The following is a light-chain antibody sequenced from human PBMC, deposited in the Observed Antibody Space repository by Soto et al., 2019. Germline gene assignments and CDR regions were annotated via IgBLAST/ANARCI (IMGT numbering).Light chain of an antibody. CDR3: QQYDIWAS. V-gene: IGKV3-15*01. CDR1: QNVDNA. J-gene: IGKJ4*01. Sequence: EIVMTQSPVTLSVSPGDRVTLSCRASQNVDNAVAWYQQKYGQPPTLLIYAASTRATGVPDRFRGSGSGTDFTLTISSLPSEDFAVYYCQQYDIWASFGGGSRVDFK. CDR2: AAS.